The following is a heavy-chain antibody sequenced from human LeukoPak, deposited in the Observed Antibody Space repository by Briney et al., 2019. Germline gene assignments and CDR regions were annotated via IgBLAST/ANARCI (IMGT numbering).Heavy chain of an antibody. V-gene: IGHV3-23*01. D-gene: IGHD1-26*01. CDR3: AKEYTGTFSPFPSYFDN. J-gene: IGHJ4*02. CDR1: GFTFSSYA. Sequence: GGSLRLSCAASGFTFSSYAMSWVRQAPGKGLEWISAISGSGGSTYYADSVRGRFTISRDNSKNTLYLQMHSLRAEDTAVYYCAKEYTGTFSPFPSYFDNWGQGTLVTVSS. CDR2: ISGSGGST.